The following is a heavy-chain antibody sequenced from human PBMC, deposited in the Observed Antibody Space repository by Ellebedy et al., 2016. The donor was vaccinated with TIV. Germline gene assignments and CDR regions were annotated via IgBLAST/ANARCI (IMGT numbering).Heavy chain of an antibody. Sequence: GESLKISCVASGFNFGDYYMSWIRQAPGKGLEWVSYISSSGTNIYYADSVKGRFTISRDNANKSLFLQMNSVRAEDTAVYYCAREATGTDNWGQGTLVTVSS. D-gene: IGHD3-9*01. CDR1: GFNFGDYY. CDR2: ISSSGTNI. V-gene: IGHV3-11*01. J-gene: IGHJ4*02. CDR3: AREATGTDN.